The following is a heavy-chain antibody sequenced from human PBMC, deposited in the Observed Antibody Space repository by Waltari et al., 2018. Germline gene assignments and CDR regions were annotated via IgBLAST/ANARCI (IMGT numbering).Heavy chain of an antibody. CDR2: ITWNGGII. CDR1: GFSVTSSY. CDR3: ARYLNWGLPRFDN. Sequence: EVEVVESGGDLIQPGGSLRLSCVVSGFSVTSSYMSWVRRVQGKGLEWVSGITWNGGIISYSDSVKGRFTITRDNDKNSLSLQMTSLRVEDTALYYCARYLNWGLPRFDNWGQGTQVTVSS. J-gene: IGHJ4*02. V-gene: IGHV3-20*04. D-gene: IGHD3-16*01.